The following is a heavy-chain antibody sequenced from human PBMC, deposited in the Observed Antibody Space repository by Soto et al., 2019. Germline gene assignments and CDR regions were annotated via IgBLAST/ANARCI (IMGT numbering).Heavy chain of an antibody. CDR1: GFTFKNYA. CDR3: VKDRQSFDH. J-gene: IGHJ4*02. CDR2: VSAGGTKT. V-gene: IGHV3-23*01. Sequence: EVQLLESGGGLKQPGGSLRLSCSASGFTFKNYAMSWVRQAPGRGLEWVSGVSAGGTKTYYADSVKGRFTVSRDNSKNILFLEMNSLRDEDTAIYFCVKDRQSFDHWGQGTRVTASS.